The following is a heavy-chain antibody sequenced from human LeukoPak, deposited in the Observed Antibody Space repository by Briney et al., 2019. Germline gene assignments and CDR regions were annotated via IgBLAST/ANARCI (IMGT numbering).Heavy chain of an antibody. V-gene: IGHV4-39*07. CDR1: GGSISSSSYY. J-gene: IGHJ4*02. D-gene: IGHD3-10*01. CDR3: ARDSGGSGSFCVDY. Sequence: SETLSLTCTVSGGSISSSSYYWGWIRQPPGKGLEWIGSIYYSGSTYYNPSLKSRVTISVDTSKNQFSLKLSSVTAADTAVYYCARDSGGSGSFCVDYWGQGTLVTVSS. CDR2: IYYSGST.